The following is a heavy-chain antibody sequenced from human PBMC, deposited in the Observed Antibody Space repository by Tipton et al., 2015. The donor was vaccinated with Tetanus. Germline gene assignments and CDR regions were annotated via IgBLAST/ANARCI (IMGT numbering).Heavy chain of an antibody. V-gene: IGHV4-39*07. Sequence: TLSLTCTVSGGSISSSSYYWGWIRQPPGKGLEWIGSIYYSGSTNYNPSLKSRVTISVDTSKNQFSLKLSSVTAADTAVYYCARVGWSGYYLDYWGQGTLVTVSS. J-gene: IGHJ4*02. CDR2: IYYSGST. D-gene: IGHD3-3*01. CDR1: GGSISSSSYY. CDR3: ARVGWSGYYLDY.